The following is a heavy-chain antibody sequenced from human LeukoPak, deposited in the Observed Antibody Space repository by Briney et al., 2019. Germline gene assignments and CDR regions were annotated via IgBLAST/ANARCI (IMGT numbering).Heavy chain of an antibody. V-gene: IGHV4-34*01. CDR1: GGSFSGYY. Sequence: SETLSLTCAVYGGSFSGYYWSWIRQPPGKGLEWIGEINHSGSTNYNPSLKSRVTISVGTSKNQFSLKLSSVTAADTAVYYCARGRFDYSSSWYSWYYFDYWGQGTLVTVSS. J-gene: IGHJ4*02. CDR2: INHSGST. CDR3: ARGRFDYSSSWYSWYYFDY. D-gene: IGHD6-13*01.